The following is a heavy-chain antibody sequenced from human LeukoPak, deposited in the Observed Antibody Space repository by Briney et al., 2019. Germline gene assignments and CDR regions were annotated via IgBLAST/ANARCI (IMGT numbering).Heavy chain of an antibody. CDR1: GGSNSSSSYY. CDR2: IYYSGST. Sequence: NPSETLSLTCTVSGGSNSSSSYYWGWIRQPPGKGLEWIGSIYYSGSTYYNPSLKSRVTISVDTSKNQFSLKLSSVTAADTAVYYCATRYCSGGSCQNSHFDYWGQGTLVTVPS. CDR3: ATRYCSGGSCQNSHFDY. J-gene: IGHJ4*02. V-gene: IGHV4-39*01. D-gene: IGHD2-15*01.